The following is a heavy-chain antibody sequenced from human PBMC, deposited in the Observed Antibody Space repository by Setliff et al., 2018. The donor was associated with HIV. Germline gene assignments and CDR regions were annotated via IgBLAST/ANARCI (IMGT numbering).Heavy chain of an antibody. J-gene: IGHJ4*02. D-gene: IGHD4-17*01. CDR3: AKPTTVVTSYYFDS. V-gene: IGHV3-33*06. CDR1: GFTFSNYG. CDR2: VWYDGWDK. Sequence: PGGSLRLSCAASGFTFSNYGMHWVRQAPGKGLEWVAIVWYDGWDKYYADSVKGRFTISRDNSKNTLYLQMNSLRADDTAVYYCAKPTTVVTSYYFDSWGQGTQVTVSS.